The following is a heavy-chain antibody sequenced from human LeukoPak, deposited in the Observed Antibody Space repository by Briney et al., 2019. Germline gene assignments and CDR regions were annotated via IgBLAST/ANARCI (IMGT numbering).Heavy chain of an antibody. V-gene: IGHV1-2*04. Sequence: ASVKVSCKASGYTFTGYYMYWVRQAPGQGLEWMGWINPNSGGTNYAQKFQGWVTMTRDTSISTAYMELSRLRSDDTAVYYCARGLGYCSSTSCYGSDAFDIWGQGTMVTVSS. D-gene: IGHD2-2*01. CDR3: ARGLGYCSSTSCYGSDAFDI. J-gene: IGHJ3*02. CDR2: INPNSGGT. CDR1: GYTFTGYY.